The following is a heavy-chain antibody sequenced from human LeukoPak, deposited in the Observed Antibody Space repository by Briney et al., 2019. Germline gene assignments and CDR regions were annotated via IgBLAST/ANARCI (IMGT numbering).Heavy chain of an antibody. CDR1: GGSISSSSYY. Sequence: PSETLSLTCTVSGGSISSSSYYWGWIRQPPGKGLEWIGSIYYSGSTYYNPSLKSRVTISVDTSKNQFSLKLSSVTAADTAVYYCARASRGATVAFDIWGQGTMVTVSS. CDR3: ARASRGATVAFDI. V-gene: IGHV4-39*07. D-gene: IGHD1-26*01. CDR2: IYYSGST. J-gene: IGHJ3*02.